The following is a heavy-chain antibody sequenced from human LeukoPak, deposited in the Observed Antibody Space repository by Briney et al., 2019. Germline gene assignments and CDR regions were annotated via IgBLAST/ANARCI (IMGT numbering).Heavy chain of an antibody. D-gene: IGHD3-22*01. J-gene: IGHJ3*02. V-gene: IGHV4-31*03. CDR2: IYYSGST. CDR1: GGSISSGGYY. Sequence: SQALSLTRTVSGGSISSGGYYWSWIRQHPGKGLEWIGYIYYSGSTYYNPSLKSRVTISVDTSKNQFSLKLSSVTAADTAVYYCARLSYDSSGYYYEDAFDIWGQGTMVTVSS. CDR3: ARLSYDSSGYYYEDAFDI.